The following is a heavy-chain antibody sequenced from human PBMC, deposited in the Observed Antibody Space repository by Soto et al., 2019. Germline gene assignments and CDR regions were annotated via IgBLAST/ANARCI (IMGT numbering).Heavy chain of an antibody. D-gene: IGHD2-15*01. V-gene: IGHV1-69*02. CDR3: AKAPNPGSATPSYYGTDV. CDR1: AGSFTSYI. Sequence: QVQLVQSGAEVKKPGSSVKVSCKGSAGSFTSYIISWVRQAPGQGLEWMGRIIPVLGVVYYAQKFQGRVTITADTSTTTAYMDLSGLRSDDTAVYYCAKAPNPGSATPSYYGTDVWGQATTVTVSS. CDR2: IIPVLGVV. J-gene: IGHJ6*02.